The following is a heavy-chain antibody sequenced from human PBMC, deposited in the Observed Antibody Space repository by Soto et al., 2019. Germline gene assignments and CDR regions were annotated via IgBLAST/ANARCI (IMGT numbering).Heavy chain of an antibody. V-gene: IGHV6-1*01. CDR2: TYYRSKWYN. CDR3: ARFPLYYYDSSGYSHHY. J-gene: IGHJ4*02. CDR1: GDSVSSNSAA. D-gene: IGHD3-22*01. Sequence: SQTLSLTCAISGDSVSSNSAAWNWIRQSPSRGLEWLGRTYYRSKWYNDYAVSVKSRITINPDTSKNQFSLQLNSVTPEDTAVYYCARFPLYYYDSSGYSHHYWGQGTLVTVSS.